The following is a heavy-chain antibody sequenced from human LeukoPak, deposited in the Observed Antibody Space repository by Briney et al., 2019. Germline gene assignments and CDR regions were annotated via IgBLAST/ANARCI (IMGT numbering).Heavy chain of an antibody. D-gene: IGHD2-8*01. J-gene: IGHJ5*02. CDR1: GITFINAW. V-gene: IGHV3-15*01. CDR2: AKTKGDGGAA. Sequence: GGSLRLSCAASGITFINAWLTWVRQAPGKGLEWVGRAKTKGDGGAADYAAPVKGRFTISRDDSTKTLYLQMNSLKTEDTAVYYCTTDRMIYATNWAVSWFDPWGQGTLVTVSS. CDR3: TTDRMIYATNWAVSWFDP.